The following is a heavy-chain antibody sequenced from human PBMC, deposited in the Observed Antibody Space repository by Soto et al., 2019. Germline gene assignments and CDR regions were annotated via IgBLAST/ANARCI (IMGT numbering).Heavy chain of an antibody. V-gene: IGHV3-23*01. CDR2: ISESGGST. CDR1: GFTFADYG. D-gene: IGHD2-2*02. Sequence: EVQLLESGGDLVQSGGSLRLSCVASGFTFADYGMNWVRQAPGQGLEWVSAISESGGSTYYAGSVKGRFTLSRDNSKDTLYLQLNSLRPEDTAVYYCARRSYCSSDGCDKFFDHWGQGTLVTVSS. J-gene: IGHJ4*02. CDR3: ARRSYCSSDGCDKFFDH.